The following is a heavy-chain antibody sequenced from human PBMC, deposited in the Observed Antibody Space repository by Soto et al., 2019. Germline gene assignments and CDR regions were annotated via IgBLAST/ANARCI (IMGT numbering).Heavy chain of an antibody. CDR1: GYTFTSYG. V-gene: IGHV1-18*01. CDR2: ISAYNGNT. J-gene: IGHJ4*02. Sequence: ASVKVSCKASGYTFTSYGISWVRQAPGQGLEWMGWISAYNGNTNYAQKLQGRVTMTTDTSTSTAYMELRSLRSDDTAVYYCARDYYDSNGYYSPDYWGQGTLVTVSS. D-gene: IGHD3-22*01. CDR3: ARDYYDSNGYYSPDY.